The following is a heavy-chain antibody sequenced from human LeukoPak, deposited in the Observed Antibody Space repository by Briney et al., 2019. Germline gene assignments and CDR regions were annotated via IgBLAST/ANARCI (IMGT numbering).Heavy chain of an antibody. CDR1: GYTFTNYD. J-gene: IGHJ4*02. CDR3: TKGLRADF. V-gene: IGHV1-8*01. Sequence: GASVKVSCKTSGYTFTNYDVNWVRQATGQRLEWMGWMNPRSGSKVYAQKFQGRVIMTSGNSINTAYMELTSLRSDDTAVYYCTKGLRADFWGQGTQVTVSS. CDR2: MNPRSGSK.